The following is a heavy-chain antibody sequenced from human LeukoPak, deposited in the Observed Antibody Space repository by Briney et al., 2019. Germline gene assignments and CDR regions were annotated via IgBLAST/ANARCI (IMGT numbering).Heavy chain of an antibody. J-gene: IGHJ4*02. CDR2: IYHSGIT. Sequence: SETLSLTCSVSGGSISSSHWWSWVRQPPGKGLEWIADIYHSGITNYNPSLKSRVTISIDKSKNQFSLKLSSMTAADTAVYYCARGLVIAVTGWGQWELPPAGHDSWGQGTLVTVSS. V-gene: IGHV4-4*02. CDR1: GGSISSSHW. CDR3: ARGLVIAVTGWGQWELPPAGHDS. D-gene: IGHD1-26*01.